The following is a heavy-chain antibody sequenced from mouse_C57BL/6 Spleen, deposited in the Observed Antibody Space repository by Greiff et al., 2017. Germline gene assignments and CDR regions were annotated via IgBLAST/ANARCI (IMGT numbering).Heavy chain of an antibody. CDR1: GYTFTDYY. V-gene: IGHV1-75*01. CDR3: ARSDGYPAWFAY. J-gene: IGHJ3*01. D-gene: IGHD2-3*01. CDR2: IFPGSGST. Sequence: VQLQQSGPELVKPGASVKISCKASGYTFTDYYINWVKQRPGQGLEWIGWIFPGSGSTYYNEKFKGKATLTVDKSSSTAYMLLRSLTSEDSAVYFCARSDGYPAWFAYWGQGTLVTVSA.